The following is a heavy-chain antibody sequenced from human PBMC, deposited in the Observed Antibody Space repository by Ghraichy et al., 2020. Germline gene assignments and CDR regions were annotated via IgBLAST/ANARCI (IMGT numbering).Heavy chain of an antibody. J-gene: IGHJ4*02. D-gene: IGHD1-14*01. Sequence: ASVKVSCKTSGFTFSDYYMHWVRQAPGQGLEWMGWVSPKSGGTNYAPKFQGRVTMTRDTSITAIYMELNKLTSDDTAVYYCAREDHLTQVFDFWGQGALVTVSS. CDR1: GFTFSDYY. V-gene: IGHV1-2*02. CDR3: AREDHLTQVFDF. CDR2: VSPKSGGT.